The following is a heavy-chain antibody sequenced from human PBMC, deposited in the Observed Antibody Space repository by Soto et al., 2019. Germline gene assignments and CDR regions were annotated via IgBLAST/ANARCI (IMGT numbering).Heavy chain of an antibody. Sequence: QVQLHQWGAGLLKPSETLSLTCAVHGGSVRGYYWTWIRQSPEKGLEWIGEINHSGTTNYSPSLKTRVTISVDTSKNQLSLILSSVTAADTAVYYCARGGEYQLLLRDYYYFNMDVWGTGTTVTV. CDR1: GGSVRGYY. V-gene: IGHV4-34*01. J-gene: IGHJ6*03. D-gene: IGHD2-2*01. CDR2: INHSGTT. CDR3: ARGGEYQLLLRDYYYFNMDV.